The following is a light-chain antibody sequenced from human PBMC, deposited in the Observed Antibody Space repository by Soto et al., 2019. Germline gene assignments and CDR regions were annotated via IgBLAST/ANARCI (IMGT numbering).Light chain of an antibody. J-gene: IGKJ5*01. V-gene: IGKV1-33*01. CDR1: QDIATY. CDR3: QQANSFPRT. Sequence: DIQMTQSPSSLSASVGNRVTIXXQASQDIATYLNWYQQKPGKAPNLXIYDASNLETGVPSRFSGGGSGTHFTFTISNLQPEDIATYYCQQANSFPRTFGQGTRLEIK. CDR2: DAS.